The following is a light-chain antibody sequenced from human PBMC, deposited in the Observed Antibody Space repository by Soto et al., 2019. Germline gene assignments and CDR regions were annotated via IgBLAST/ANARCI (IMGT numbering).Light chain of an antibody. CDR2: GNS. V-gene: IGLV1-40*01. CDR3: QSYDSSLSGSVV. CDR1: SSNIGAGYD. J-gene: IGLJ2*01. Sequence: QSVLTQPPSVSGAQGQRVTISCTGSSSNIGAGYDVHWYQQLPGTAPKLLIYGNSTRPSGVPDRFSGSKSGTSASLAITGLQAEDDADYYCQSYDSSLSGSVVFGGGTKLTVL.